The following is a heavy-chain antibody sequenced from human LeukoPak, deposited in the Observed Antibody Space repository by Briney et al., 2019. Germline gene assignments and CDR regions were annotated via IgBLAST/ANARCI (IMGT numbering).Heavy chain of an antibody. CDR1: GGSISSGGYY. CDR3: ARGPIAAAGNDAFDI. J-gene: IGHJ3*02. D-gene: IGHD6-13*01. V-gene: IGHV4-31*03. Sequence: SQTLSLTCTVSGGSISSGGYYWSWIRQHPGKGLEWIGYIYYSGCTYYNPSLKSRVTISVDTSKNQFSLKLSSVTAADTAVYYCARGPIAAAGNDAFDIWGQGTMVTVSS. CDR2: IYYSGCT.